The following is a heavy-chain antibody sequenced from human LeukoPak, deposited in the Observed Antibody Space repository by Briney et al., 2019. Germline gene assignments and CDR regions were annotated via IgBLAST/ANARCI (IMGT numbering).Heavy chain of an antibody. CDR2: INHSGST. V-gene: IGHV4-34*01. CDR3: ARETRNSGGYYGQTDY. Sequence: SETLSLTCAVYGGSFSGYYWSWIRQPPGKGLEWIGEINHSGSTNYNPSLKSRVTISVDTSKNQFSLKLSSVTAADTAVYYCARETRNSGGYYGQTDYWGQGTLVTVSS. J-gene: IGHJ4*02. D-gene: IGHD3-22*01. CDR1: GGSFSGYY.